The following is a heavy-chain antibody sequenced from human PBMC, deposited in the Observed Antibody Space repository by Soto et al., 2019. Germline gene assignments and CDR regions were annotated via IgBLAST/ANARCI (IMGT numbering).Heavy chain of an antibody. D-gene: IGHD3-3*01. J-gene: IGHJ6*03. CDR3: ARYYDFWSGGPGHYYYYMDV. CDR2: ISAYNGNT. Sequence: QVQLVQSGAEVKKPGASVKVSCKASGYTFTSYGISWVRQAPGQGLEWMGWISAYNGNTNYAQKLQGRVTMTTDTSTSKAYMELRSLRSDDTAVYYCARYYDFWSGGPGHYYYYMDVWGKGTTVTVCS. V-gene: IGHV1-18*01. CDR1: GYTFTSYG.